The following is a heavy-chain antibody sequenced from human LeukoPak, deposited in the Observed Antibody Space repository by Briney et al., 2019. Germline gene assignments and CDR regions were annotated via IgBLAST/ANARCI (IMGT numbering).Heavy chain of an antibody. V-gene: IGHV4-4*07. Sequence: SETLSLTCTVSGGSISSYYWSWIRQPAGKGLEWIGRIYTSGSTNYNPSLKSRVTMSVDTSKNQFSLKLSSVTAADTAVYYCAADLQLLWFGELFDAFDVWGQGTMVTVSS. CDR3: AADLQLLWFGELFDAFDV. D-gene: IGHD3-10*01. CDR2: IYTSGST. CDR1: GGSISSYY. J-gene: IGHJ3*01.